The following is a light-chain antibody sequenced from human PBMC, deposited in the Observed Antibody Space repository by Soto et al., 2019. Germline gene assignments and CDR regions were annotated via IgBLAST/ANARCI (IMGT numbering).Light chain of an antibody. CDR2: DVS. J-gene: IGLJ2*01. Sequence: QSALTQPASVSGSPGQSIAISCTGTSSDVGGYNYVSWYQQHPGKAPKLMIYDVSVRPSGVSDRFSGSKSDNTASLTISGLQAEDEAHYYCSSYTTRSTVVFGGGTMLTVL. CDR1: SSDVGGYNY. V-gene: IGLV2-14*01. CDR3: SSYTTRSTVV.